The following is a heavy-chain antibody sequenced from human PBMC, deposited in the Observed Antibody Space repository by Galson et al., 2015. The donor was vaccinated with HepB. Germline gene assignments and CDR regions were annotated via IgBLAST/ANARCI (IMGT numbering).Heavy chain of an antibody. J-gene: IGHJ3*02. Sequence: SVKVSCKASGYTFTSYGISWVRQAPGQGLEWMGWISTYRGSTYYAQKLQGRVTMTTDTSTSTIYMELRSLRSDDTAVYYCARDYYDSSGYWYDTFDIWGQGTMVTVSS. D-gene: IGHD3-22*01. V-gene: IGHV1-18*01. CDR2: ISTYRGST. CDR1: GYTFTSYG. CDR3: ARDYYDSSGYWYDTFDI.